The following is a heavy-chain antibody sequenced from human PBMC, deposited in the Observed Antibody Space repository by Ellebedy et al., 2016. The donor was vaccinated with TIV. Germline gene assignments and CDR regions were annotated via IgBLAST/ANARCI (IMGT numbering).Heavy chain of an antibody. V-gene: IGHV3-7*01. D-gene: IGHD2-15*01. Sequence: GGSLRLSXAASGFTFSNYWMNWVRQAPGKGLEWVANIKEDGSEKYYVDSVKGRFTISRDNAKKSVYLQMNTLRAEDTAVYYCARDAPSFLVVTSDRPASWGQGTLVTVSS. CDR3: ARDAPSFLVVTSDRPAS. CDR2: IKEDGSEK. J-gene: IGHJ5*02. CDR1: GFTFSNYW.